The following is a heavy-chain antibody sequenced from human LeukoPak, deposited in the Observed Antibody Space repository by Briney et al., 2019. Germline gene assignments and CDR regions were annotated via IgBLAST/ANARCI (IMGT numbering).Heavy chain of an antibody. J-gene: IGHJ5*02. CDR1: GYTFTSYA. V-gene: IGHV1-2*02. CDR2: INPNSGGT. D-gene: IGHD3-10*01. Sequence: ASVKVSCKASGYTFTSYAMNWVRQAPGQGLEWMGWINPNSGGTNYAQRFQGRVTMTRDTSISTVNMELSRLRSDDTAVYYCARQTLWFGESHQNWFDPWGQGTLVTVSS. CDR3: ARQTLWFGESHQNWFDP.